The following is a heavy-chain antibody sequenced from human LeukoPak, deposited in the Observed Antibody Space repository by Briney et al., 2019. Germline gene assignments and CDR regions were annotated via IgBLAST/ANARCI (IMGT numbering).Heavy chain of an antibody. CDR1: GYTFTSYG. D-gene: IGHD2-2*01. CDR2: ISAYNGNT. J-gene: IGHJ6*04. Sequence: ASVEVSCKASGYTFTSYGISWVRQAPGQGLEWIGWISAYNGNTNYAQKLQGRVTTTTDTSTSTAYMELRSLRSDDTAVYYCARDGAGGSTSLLHVWGKGTTVTVSS. CDR3: ARDGAGGSTSLLHV. V-gene: IGHV1-18*01.